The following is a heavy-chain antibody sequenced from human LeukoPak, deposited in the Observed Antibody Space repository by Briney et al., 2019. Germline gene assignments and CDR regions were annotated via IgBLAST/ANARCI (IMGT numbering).Heavy chain of an antibody. V-gene: IGHV3-30-3*01. CDR1: GFTFSSYA. CDR2: ISYDGSNK. CDR3: AREGSPLSHSSSWPPI. J-gene: IGHJ3*02. Sequence: GGSLRLSCAASGFTFSSYAMHWVRQAPGKGLEWVAVISYDGSNKYYADSVKGRFTISRDNSKNTLYLQMNSLRAEDTAVYYCAREGSPLSHSSSWPPIWGQGTMVTVSS. D-gene: IGHD6-13*01.